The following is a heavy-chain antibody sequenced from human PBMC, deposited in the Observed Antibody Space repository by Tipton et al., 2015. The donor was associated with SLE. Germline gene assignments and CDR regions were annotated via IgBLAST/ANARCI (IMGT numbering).Heavy chain of an antibody. CDR2: VHTSGST. D-gene: IGHD2-2*01. CDR1: GYSISTGYY. CDR3: VRVIVPASRGAFDI. V-gene: IGHV4-38-2*02. Sequence: TLSLTCSVSGYSISTGYYWGWIRQSPGTGLEWIGRVHTSGSTSYNPSLQSRLTMSLDTSNNQLYLRLSSVTAADTALYYCVRVIVPASRGAFDIWGQGTMVTVSS. J-gene: IGHJ3*02.